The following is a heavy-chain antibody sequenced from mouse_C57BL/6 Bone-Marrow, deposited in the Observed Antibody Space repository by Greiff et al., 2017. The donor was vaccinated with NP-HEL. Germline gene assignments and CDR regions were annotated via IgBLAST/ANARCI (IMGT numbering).Heavy chain of an antibody. D-gene: IGHD1-1*01. CDR3: ARSYYYGSSYWYFDV. V-gene: IGHV1-82*01. Sequence: LQEPGPELVKPGASVKISCKASGYAFSSSWLNWVKQRPGKGLEWIGRIYPGDGETNYNGKFKGKATLTADKSSSTAYMQLSSLTSEDSAVYFWARSYYYGSSYWYFDVWGTGTTVTVSS. CDR1: GYAFSSSW. CDR2: IYPGDGET. J-gene: IGHJ1*03.